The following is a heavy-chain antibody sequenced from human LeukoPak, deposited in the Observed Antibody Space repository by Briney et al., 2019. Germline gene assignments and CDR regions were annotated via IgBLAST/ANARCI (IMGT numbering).Heavy chain of an antibody. CDR2: ISKDGSIK. CDR3: VREQTIMAAAGLDY. D-gene: IGHD6-13*01. Sequence: PGGSLRLSCAASGFTFSSHAMHWVRQAPGKGLEWVGIISKDGSIKYYADSMKGRLTMSGDNSRNTLYLQMDSLRAEDTSIYYCVREQTIMAAAGLDYWGQGTLVTVSS. J-gene: IGHJ4*02. CDR1: GFTFSSHA. V-gene: IGHV3-30*01.